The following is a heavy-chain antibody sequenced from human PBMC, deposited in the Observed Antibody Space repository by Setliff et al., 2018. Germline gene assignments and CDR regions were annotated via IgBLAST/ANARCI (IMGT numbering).Heavy chain of an antibody. CDR1: GFTFSNYE. CDR3: ARAVRGSTGWYGPFDY. J-gene: IGHJ4*02. V-gene: IGHV3-48*03. Sequence: SLRLSCAASGFTFSNYEMNWVRQAPGKGLEWVSYISTSTMYYADSVKGRFIISRDNSKNSLYLQMNSLRAEDTAVYYCARAVRGSTGWYGPFDYWGPGTLVTVSS. CDR2: ISTSTM. D-gene: IGHD6-19*01.